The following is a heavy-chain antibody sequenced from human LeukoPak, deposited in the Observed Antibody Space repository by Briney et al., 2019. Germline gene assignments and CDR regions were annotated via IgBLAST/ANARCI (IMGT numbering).Heavy chain of an antibody. J-gene: IGHJ4*02. Sequence: GGSLRLSCAASGFIFSNYWMAWVRRGPGEGPEWVANINQRGSEKYYVDSVRGRFTISRDNAKNSLDLQMNSLRVEDTAIYYCARLVVPPGNRGWYYEHWGQGTLVTVSS. CDR2: INQRGSEK. CDR3: ARLVVPPGNRGWYYEH. CDR1: GFIFSNYW. D-gene: IGHD2-2*01. V-gene: IGHV3-7*03.